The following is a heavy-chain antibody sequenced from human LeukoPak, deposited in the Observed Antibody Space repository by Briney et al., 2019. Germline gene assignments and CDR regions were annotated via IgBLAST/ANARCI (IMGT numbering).Heavy chain of an antibody. D-gene: IGHD3-9*01. CDR3: ARDLNYVTLGYDILADVGYYFDH. Sequence: ASVKVSCKASGYTFTMYGISWVRQAPGQGLQWLGWISPHNGNTNYAQDLQGRVTMTTDASTSTAYLELRSLRSDDTATYYCARDLNYVTLGYDILADVGYYFDHWGQGSLVTVSS. CDR2: ISPHNGNT. CDR1: GYTFTMYG. J-gene: IGHJ4*02. V-gene: IGHV1-18*01.